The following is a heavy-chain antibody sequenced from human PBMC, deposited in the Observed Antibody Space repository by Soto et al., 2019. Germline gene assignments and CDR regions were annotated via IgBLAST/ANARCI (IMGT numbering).Heavy chain of an antibody. CDR3: ARGPITMIGYYFDY. Sequence: QVQLVQSGAEEKKPGASVKVSGKASGYTFTTYAMHWVRQAPGQRLEWMGWINAGNGNKKYSQKFQGRVTITRDTSASTAYMELSSLRSEDTAVYYCARGPITMIGYYFDYWGQGTLVTVSS. D-gene: IGHD3-10*02. J-gene: IGHJ4*02. CDR2: INAGNGNK. V-gene: IGHV1-3*05. CDR1: GYTFTTYA.